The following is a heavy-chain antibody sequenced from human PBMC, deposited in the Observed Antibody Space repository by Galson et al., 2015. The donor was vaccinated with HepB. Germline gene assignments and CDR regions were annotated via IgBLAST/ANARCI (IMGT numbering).Heavy chain of an antibody. V-gene: IGHV3-48*02. J-gene: IGHJ4*02. Sequence: SLRLSCAASGFTFSSDSMNWVRQAPGKGLEWRSYISGSGRTIYYADSVKGRFTISRDNAKNSLYLQMNSLRDEDTAVYYCARDKTGIAGVTTSFFDYWGPGTLVTVSS. CDR2: ISGSGRTI. D-gene: IGHD1-26*01. CDR3: ARDKTGIAGVTTSFFDY. CDR1: GFTFSSDS.